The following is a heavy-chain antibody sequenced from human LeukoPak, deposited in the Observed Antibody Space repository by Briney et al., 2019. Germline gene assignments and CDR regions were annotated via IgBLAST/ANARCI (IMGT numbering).Heavy chain of an antibody. CDR3: ARSSSSWYYFDY. V-gene: IGHV4-39*01. CDR1: GGSISSSSYY. J-gene: IGHJ4*02. CDR2: TYYSGST. D-gene: IGHD6-13*01. Sequence: SETLSLTCTVSGGSISSSSYYWGWIRQPPGKGLEWIGRTYYSGSTAYNPSLKSRISISVDTSKNQFSLKLSSVTAADTAVYYCARSSSSWYYFDYWGQGTLVTVSS.